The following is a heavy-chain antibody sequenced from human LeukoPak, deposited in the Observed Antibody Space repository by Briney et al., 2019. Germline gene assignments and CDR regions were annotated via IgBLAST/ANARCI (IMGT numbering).Heavy chain of an antibody. CDR1: GYTFTGYY. V-gene: IGHV1-2*02. Sequence: GASVKVSCKASGYTFTGYYMHWVRQAPGQGLEWMGWINPNSGVTDYAQKFQGRVTMTRDTSISTAYMEVSSLRSDDTAVYYCVRDFGRAYGDKFDYWGRGTLVTVSS. J-gene: IGHJ4*02. D-gene: IGHD4-17*01. CDR3: VRDFGRAYGDKFDY. CDR2: INPNSGVT.